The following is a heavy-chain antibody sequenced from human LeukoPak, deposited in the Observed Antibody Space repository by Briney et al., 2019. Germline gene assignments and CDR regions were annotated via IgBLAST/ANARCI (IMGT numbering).Heavy chain of an antibody. Sequence: SVKVSCKASGFTLTSSAMQWVRQARGQRLEWIGWIVVGSGDTNYAQKFQERVTITRDMSTSTVHMELSSLRSEDTAVYYCAAARVIVVRPYWYFDLWGRGTLVTVSS. CDR3: AAARVIVVRPYWYFDL. D-gene: IGHD3-22*01. CDR2: IVVGSGDT. J-gene: IGHJ2*01. V-gene: IGHV1-58*02. CDR1: GFTLTSSA.